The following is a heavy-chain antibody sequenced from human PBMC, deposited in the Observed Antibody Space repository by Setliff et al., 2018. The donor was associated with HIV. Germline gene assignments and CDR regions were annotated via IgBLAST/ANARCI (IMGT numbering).Heavy chain of an antibody. V-gene: IGHV3-48*04. J-gene: IGHJ4*02. CDR3: AKDYVENDY. CDR2: ISIRGSTI. CDR1: GFTFSSYS. D-gene: IGHD3-16*01. Sequence: PGGSLRLSCAASGFTFSSYSMSWIRQAPGKGMEWVSYISIRGSTIYYADSVKGRFTISRDNAKNSLYLQMNSLRAEDTAVYYCAKDYVENDYWGQGTLITVSS.